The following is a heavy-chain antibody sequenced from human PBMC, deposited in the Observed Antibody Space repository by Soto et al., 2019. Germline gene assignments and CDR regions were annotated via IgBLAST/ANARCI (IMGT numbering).Heavy chain of an antibody. Sequence: GASVKVSCKASGYTFTSYDINWVRQATGQGLEWMGWMNPNSGNTGYAQKFQGWVTMTRDTSISTAYMELSSLRSEDTAVYYCAREKTSYGMDVWGQGTTVTVSS. CDR3: AREKTSYGMDV. V-gene: IGHV1-8*01. CDR1: GYTFTSYD. J-gene: IGHJ6*02. CDR2: MNPNSGNT.